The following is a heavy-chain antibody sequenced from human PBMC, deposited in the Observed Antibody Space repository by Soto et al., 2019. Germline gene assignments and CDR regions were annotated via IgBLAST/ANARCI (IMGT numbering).Heavy chain of an antibody. J-gene: IGHJ4*02. V-gene: IGHV3-30*03. CDR2: ISYDGSQK. CDR1: GFTFNNYG. CDR3: ARNYYDFWSGYLSDF. D-gene: IGHD3-3*01. Sequence: QVQLVESGGGVVQPGRSLRLSCAASGFTFNNYGMHWVRQAPGKGLEWVAFISYDGSQKYFADSVKGRFNISKDSSRNTLYLQMNSPRVEDTAFYYCARNYYDFWSGYLSDFWGQGTLVAVSS.